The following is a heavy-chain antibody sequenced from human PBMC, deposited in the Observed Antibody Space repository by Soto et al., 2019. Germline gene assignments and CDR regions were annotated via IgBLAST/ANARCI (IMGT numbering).Heavy chain of an antibody. CDR3: AREEGYGSGRYFDY. CDR1: GFSFSSYW. CDR2: INSDGSSP. D-gene: IGHD3-10*01. V-gene: IGHV3-74*01. J-gene: IGHJ4*02. Sequence: PGGSLRLSCAASGFSFSSYWMHWVRQAPGKGLVWVSHINSDGSSPTYADSVKGRFTISRDNAKNTLYLQMNSLRAEDSAVYYCAREEGYGSGRYFDYWGLGTLVTVSS.